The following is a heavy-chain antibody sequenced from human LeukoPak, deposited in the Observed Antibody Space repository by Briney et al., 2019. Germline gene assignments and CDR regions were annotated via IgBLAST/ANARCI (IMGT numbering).Heavy chain of an antibody. D-gene: IGHD1-26*01. CDR2: ISYDGSNK. J-gene: IGHJ1*01. Sequence: AGGSLRLSCAASGFTFSSYAMHWVRQAPGKGLEWVAVISYDGSNKYYADSVKGRFTISRDNAKNSLYLQMNSLRAEDTAVYYCARDFEVGATAEYFQHWGQGTLVTVSS. V-gene: IGHV3-30-3*01. CDR1: GFTFSSYA. CDR3: ARDFEVGATAEYFQH.